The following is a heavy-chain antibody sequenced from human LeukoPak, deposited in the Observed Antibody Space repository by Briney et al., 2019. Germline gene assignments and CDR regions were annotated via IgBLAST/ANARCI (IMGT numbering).Heavy chain of an antibody. V-gene: IGHV3-23*01. D-gene: IGHD2-15*01. Sequence: GRSLRLSCAASGFSVSDYAMASVRQAPGKGLDGVSYITGLAGWTYYADSIKGRFTISRDISSNTLHLQMNAVGAEDTAVYFCAKERRRCSSTGCHWDLFDFWGQGALVTVSS. CDR2: ITGLAGWT. CDR1: GFSVSDYA. CDR3: AKERRRCSSTGCHWDLFDF. J-gene: IGHJ4*02.